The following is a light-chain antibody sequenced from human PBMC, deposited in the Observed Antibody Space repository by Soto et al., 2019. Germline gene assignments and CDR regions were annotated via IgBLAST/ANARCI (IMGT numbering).Light chain of an antibody. J-gene: IGLJ3*02. CDR1: SSDVGAYNY. Sequence: QSALTQPASVSGSPGQSITISCTGTSSDVGAYNYVSWYQQHPGKAPKLMIYEVTKRPSGVPDRFSGSKSANTASLTVSGLQAEDEADYYCSSFASSNTWVFGGGTQLTVL. CDR2: EVT. CDR3: SSFASSNTWV. V-gene: IGLV2-8*01.